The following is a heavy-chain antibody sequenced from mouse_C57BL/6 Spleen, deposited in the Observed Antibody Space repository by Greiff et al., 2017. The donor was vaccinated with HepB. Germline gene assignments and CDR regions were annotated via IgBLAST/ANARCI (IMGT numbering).Heavy chain of an antibody. J-gene: IGHJ4*01. CDR3: ARGGYDYPYYAMDC. CDR2: IDPSDSET. Sequence: VQLQQSGAELVRPGSSVKLSCKASGYTFTSYWMHWVKQRPIQGLEWIGNIDPSDSETHYNQKFKDKATLTVDKSSSTAYMQLSSLTSEDSAVYYCARGGYDYPYYAMDCWGQGTTVTVA. CDR1: GYTFTSYW. D-gene: IGHD2-4*01. V-gene: IGHV1-52*01.